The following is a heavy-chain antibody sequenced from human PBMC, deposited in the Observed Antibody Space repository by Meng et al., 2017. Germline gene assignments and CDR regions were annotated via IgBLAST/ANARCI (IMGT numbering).Heavy chain of an antibody. D-gene: IGHD6-13*01. CDR2: INHSGST. V-gene: IGHV4-34*01. Sequence: VQLEQWGAGLLKPPETLSLTCAVYGGSFSGYYGSWIRQPPGKGLEWIGEINHSGSTNYNPSLKSRVTISVDTSKNQFSLKLSSVTAADTAVYYCARGKHSSSTLTFYNYWGQGTLVTVSS. J-gene: IGHJ4*02. CDR3: ARGKHSSSTLTFYNY. CDR1: GGSFSGYY.